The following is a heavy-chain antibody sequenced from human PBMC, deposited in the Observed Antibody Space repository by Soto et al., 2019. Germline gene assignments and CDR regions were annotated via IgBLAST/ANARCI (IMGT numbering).Heavy chain of an antibody. CDR3: ARDLRGSPHY. J-gene: IGHJ4*02. D-gene: IGHD1-26*01. V-gene: IGHV3-74*01. CDR1: GFTFSSYA. Sequence: GGSLRLSCAASGFTFSSYAMHWVRQAPGKGLVWVSLINPDGSTTTYADSVKGRFTISRDNAKNTVYLQMNSLRADDTAVYYCARDLRGSPHYWGQGTLVTVSS. CDR2: INPDGSTT.